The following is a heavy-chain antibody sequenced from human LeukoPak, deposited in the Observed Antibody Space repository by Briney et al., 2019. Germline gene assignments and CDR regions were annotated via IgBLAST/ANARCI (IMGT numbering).Heavy chain of an antibody. CDR3: GGRSGYYPSIDY. CDR2: IYYSGST. J-gene: IGHJ4*02. D-gene: IGHD3-22*01. CDR1: GGSISSYY. V-gene: IGHV4-59*01. Sequence: SETLSLTRTVSGGSISSYYWSWIRQPPGKGLEWIGYIYYSGSTNYNPSLKSRVTISVDTSKNQFSLKLSSVTAADTAVYYCGGRSGYYPSIDYWGQGTLVTVSS.